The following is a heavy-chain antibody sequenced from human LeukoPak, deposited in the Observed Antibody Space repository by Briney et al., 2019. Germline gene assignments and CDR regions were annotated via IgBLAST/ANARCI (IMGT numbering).Heavy chain of an antibody. CDR3: ARSVLRYFDCWYY. J-gene: IGHJ4*02. CDR2: ISAYNGNT. Sequence: GASVKVSCKASGSTFTSYGISWVRQAPGQGLEWMGWISAYNGNTNYAHELQGRVTMTTDTSTSTAYMELRSLRSDGTAVCYCARSVLRYFDCWYYWGQGTLVTVSS. CDR1: GSTFTSYG. D-gene: IGHD3-9*01. V-gene: IGHV1-18*04.